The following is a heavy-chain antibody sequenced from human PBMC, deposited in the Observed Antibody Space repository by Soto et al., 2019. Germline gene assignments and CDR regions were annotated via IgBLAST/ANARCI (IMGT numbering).Heavy chain of an antibody. J-gene: IGHJ4*02. CDR2: ISYDGSNK. D-gene: IGHD5-12*01. CDR3: ARRSCGYDSPDC. V-gene: IGHV3-30-3*01. CDR1: GFTFSSYA. Sequence: QVQLVEPGGGVVQPGRSLRLSCAASGFTFSSYAMHWVRQAPGKGLEWVAVISYDGSNKYYADSVKGRFTISRDNSKSTVYLQMISLRAEDTAVYYCARRSCGYDSPDCCGQGTLVTVSS.